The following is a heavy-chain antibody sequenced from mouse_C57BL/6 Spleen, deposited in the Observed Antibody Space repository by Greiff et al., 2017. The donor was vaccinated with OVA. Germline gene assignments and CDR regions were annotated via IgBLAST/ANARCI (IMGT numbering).Heavy chain of an antibody. CDR2: IYPGSGNT. CDR1: GYTFTDYY. J-gene: IGHJ4*01. D-gene: IGHD2-5*01. Sequence: VQLQQSGAELVRPGASVKLSCKASGYTFTDYYINWVKQRPGQGLEWIARIYPGSGNTYYNEKFKGKATLTAEKSSSTAYMQLSSLTSEDSAVYFCAREGVTTGYYAMDYWGQGTSVTVSS. V-gene: IGHV1-76*01. CDR3: AREGVTTGYYAMDY.